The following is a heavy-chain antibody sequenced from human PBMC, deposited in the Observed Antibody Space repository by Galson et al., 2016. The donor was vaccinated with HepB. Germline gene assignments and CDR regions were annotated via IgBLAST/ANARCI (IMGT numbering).Heavy chain of an antibody. CDR3: ARLRSYGSGTYFSPFYS. J-gene: IGHJ5*01. CDR1: GYPFTSTH. Sequence: KASGKSFGYPFTSTHIHWVRQAPGRGLEWMGMINPSGDNTTTAQNFRARVTMSRDTSTSTVYMELRHLRSEDTAVYYCARLRSYGSGTYFSPFYSWGHGTLVTVSS. D-gene: IGHD3-10*01. V-gene: IGHV1-46*01. CDR2: INPSGDNT.